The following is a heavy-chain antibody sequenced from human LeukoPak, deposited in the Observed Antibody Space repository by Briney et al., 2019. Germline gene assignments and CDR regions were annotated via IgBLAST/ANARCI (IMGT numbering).Heavy chain of an antibody. CDR2: IKSKTDGGTT. V-gene: IGHV3-15*01. D-gene: IGHD3-22*01. CDR1: GFTFSDYY. J-gene: IGHJ4*02. CDR3: TTGYYDSSGYPYGENY. Sequence: GGSLRLSCAASGFTFSDYYMSWIRQAPGKGLEWVGRIKSKTDGGTTDYAAPVKGRFTISRDDSKNTLYLQMNSLKTEDTAVYYCTTGYYDSSGYPYGENYWGQGTLVTVSS.